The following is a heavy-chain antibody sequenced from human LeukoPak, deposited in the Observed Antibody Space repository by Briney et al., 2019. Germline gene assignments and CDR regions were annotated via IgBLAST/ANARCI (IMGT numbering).Heavy chain of an antibody. Sequence: SETLSLTCTVSGGSISSGDYYWSWIRQPPGKGLEWIGYIYYSGSTYYNPSLKSRVTISVDTSKNQFSLKRSSVTAADTAVYYCAMLPRELGRDTHTAMVTDYWGQGTLVTVSS. J-gene: IGHJ4*02. CDR3: AMLPRELGRDTHTAMVTDY. CDR2: IYYSGST. CDR1: GGSISSGDYY. V-gene: IGHV4-30-4*01. D-gene: IGHD5-18*01.